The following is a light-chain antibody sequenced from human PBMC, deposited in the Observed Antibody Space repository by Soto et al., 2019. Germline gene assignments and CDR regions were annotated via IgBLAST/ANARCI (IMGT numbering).Light chain of an antibody. CDR1: QSVSRS. V-gene: IGKV3-11*01. Sequence: EIVLTQSPVTLSLSPGERATHSCRASQSVSRSLAWYQQKPGQAPRLLIYDASNRATGIPARFSGSGSGTDFTLTISSLEPEDFAVYYCQHRTSWPLTFGGGTKVDIK. CDR2: DAS. J-gene: IGKJ4*01. CDR3: QHRTSWPLT.